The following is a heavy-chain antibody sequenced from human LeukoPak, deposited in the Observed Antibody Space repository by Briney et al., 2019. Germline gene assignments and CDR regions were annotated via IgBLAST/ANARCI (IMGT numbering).Heavy chain of an antibody. Sequence: GGSLRLSCAASGFTVSSNYMSWVRQAPGKGLEWVSVIYSGGSTYYADSVKGRFTISRDNSKNTLHLQMNSLRAEDTAVYYCARARKYSGWDVYYFDYWGQGTLVTVSS. CDR3: ARARKYSGWDVYYFDY. D-gene: IGHD6-19*01. J-gene: IGHJ4*02. CDR2: IYSGGST. V-gene: IGHV3-53*01. CDR1: GFTVSSNY.